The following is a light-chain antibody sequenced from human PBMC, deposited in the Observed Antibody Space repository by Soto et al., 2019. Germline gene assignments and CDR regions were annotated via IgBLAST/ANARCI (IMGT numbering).Light chain of an antibody. CDR3: QQRSNWPPIT. Sequence: VMTQSPATLSVSPGERATLSCRASQSLRSSLAWYQQKPGQAPRLLIYGASTRATGIPARFSGSGSGTDFTLTISSPEPEDFAVYYCQQRSNWPPITFGQGTRLEIK. J-gene: IGKJ5*01. CDR2: GAS. CDR1: QSLRSS. V-gene: IGKV3D-15*01.